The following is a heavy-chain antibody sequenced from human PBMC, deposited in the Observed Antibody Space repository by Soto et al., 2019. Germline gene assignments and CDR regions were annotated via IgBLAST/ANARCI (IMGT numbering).Heavy chain of an antibody. CDR3: ARDGSRYDFWSGPYYFDY. CDR2: IYYNGNT. J-gene: IGHJ4*02. CDR1: GGSISTFY. D-gene: IGHD3-3*01. Sequence: SETLSLTCTVSGGSISTFYWSWIRQPPGKGLEWIGYIYYNGNTNYSPSLKSRVTISVDTSKNQFSLDLNSVSAADTAVYYCARDGSRYDFWSGPYYFDYWGQGTLVTVSS. V-gene: IGHV4-59*01.